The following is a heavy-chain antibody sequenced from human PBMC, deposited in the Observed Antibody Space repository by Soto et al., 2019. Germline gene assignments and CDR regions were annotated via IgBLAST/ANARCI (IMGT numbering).Heavy chain of an antibody. V-gene: IGHV4-38-2*01. CDR3: VRIGRQSQTFYSWFDS. Sequence: PSETLSLTCVVSDYSISSDFYWGWIREPPGKGLEWFGSIYHSGTTYYNPSLRSRLTISVDTSKNQFSLMLSSVTAADTALYYCVRIGRQSQTFYSWFDSWGQGSLVTVSS. D-gene: IGHD1-26*01. CDR1: DYSISSDFY. J-gene: IGHJ5*01. CDR2: IYHSGTT.